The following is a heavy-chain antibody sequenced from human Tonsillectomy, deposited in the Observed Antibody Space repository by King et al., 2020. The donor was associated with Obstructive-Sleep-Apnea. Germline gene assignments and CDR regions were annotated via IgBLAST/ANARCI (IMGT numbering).Heavy chain of an antibody. Sequence: QLVQSGPEVKKPGTSVKVSCKASGFTFTGSAMQWVRQARGQRLEWIGWIVVGSGYPNYAQKFQERVTITRDMSTSTVYMELSSLRSEDTALYYCAESRSGSYFEFDYWGQGTLVTVSS. J-gene: IGHJ4*02. CDR1: GFTFTGSA. V-gene: IGHV1-58*02. D-gene: IGHD1-26*01. CDR2: IVVGSGYP. CDR3: AESRSGSYFEFDY.